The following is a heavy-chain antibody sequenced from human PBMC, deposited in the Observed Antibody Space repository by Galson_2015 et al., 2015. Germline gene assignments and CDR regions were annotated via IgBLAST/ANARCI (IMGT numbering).Heavy chain of an antibody. J-gene: IGHJ4*01. CDR2: ISTSSTYT. D-gene: IGHD3-16*01. Sequence: SLRLSCAVSGFTFSDYYMSWLRQAPGKGLEWVSYISTSSTYTNYADSMKGRFTISRDNAKSSLYLQMNSLRAEDTAVYYCARRGVYDWYFDYWGQGTLVTVSS. V-gene: IGHV3-11*06. CDR1: GFTFSDYY. CDR3: ARRGVYDWYFDY.